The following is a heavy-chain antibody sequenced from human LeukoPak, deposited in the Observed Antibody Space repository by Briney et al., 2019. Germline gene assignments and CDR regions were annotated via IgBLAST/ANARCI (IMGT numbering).Heavy chain of an antibody. CDR1: GGSFGGYY. Sequence: PSETLSLTCAVYGGSFGGYYWSWIRQPPGKGLEWIGEINHSGSTNYNPSLKSRVTISVDTSKNQFSLKLSSVTAADTAVYYCARGWRRYSGYDPAFDYWGQGTLVTVSS. CDR2: INHSGST. CDR3: ARGWRRYSGYDPAFDY. V-gene: IGHV4-34*01. D-gene: IGHD5-12*01. J-gene: IGHJ4*02.